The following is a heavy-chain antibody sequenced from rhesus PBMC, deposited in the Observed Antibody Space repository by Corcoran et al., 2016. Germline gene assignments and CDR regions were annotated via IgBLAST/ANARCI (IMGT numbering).Heavy chain of an antibody. Sequence: QVQLQESGPGLVKPSETLSLTCEVSGASIDHTYDWTWVRPSPGRGLEWIGFIYGVAGNNNDTPALQNRLTISKDPATNQFSLNLMSVTAGDTAIYYCARDSNTVTDNSLDGWGRGTLVTVSS. V-gene: IGHV4-76*01. CDR1: GASIDHTYD. D-gene: IGHD4-23*01. CDR2: IYGVAGNN. CDR3: ARDSNTVTDNSLDG. J-gene: IGHJ5-2*02.